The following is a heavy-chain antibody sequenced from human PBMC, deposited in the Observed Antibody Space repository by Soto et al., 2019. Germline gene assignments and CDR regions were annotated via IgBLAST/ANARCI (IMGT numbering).Heavy chain of an antibody. CDR3: ARGYGDYSWFDP. Sequence: EGQLVESGGGLVQPGGSLRLSCAASGFTFSSYEMNWVRQAPGKGLEWVSYISSSGSTIYYADSVKGRFTIARDNAKNSLYLQMNSLRAEDTAVYYCARGYGDYSWFDPWGQGTLVTVSS. J-gene: IGHJ5*02. CDR1: GFTFSSYE. V-gene: IGHV3-48*03. CDR2: ISSSGSTI. D-gene: IGHD4-17*01.